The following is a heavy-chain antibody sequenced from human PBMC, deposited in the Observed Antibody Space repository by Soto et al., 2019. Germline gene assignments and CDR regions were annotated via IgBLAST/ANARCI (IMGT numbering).Heavy chain of an antibody. V-gene: IGHV3-7*03. J-gene: IGHJ6*02. Sequence: QPGGSLRLSCAASGFTFSSYWMSWVRQAPGKGLEWVANIKQDGSEKYYVDSVKGRFTISRDNAKNSLYLQMNSLRAEDTAVYYCAREDIVVVPAAEHYYYYGMDVWGQGTTVTVSS. CDR1: GFTFSSYW. CDR3: AREDIVVVPAAEHYYYYGMDV. D-gene: IGHD2-2*01. CDR2: IKQDGSEK.